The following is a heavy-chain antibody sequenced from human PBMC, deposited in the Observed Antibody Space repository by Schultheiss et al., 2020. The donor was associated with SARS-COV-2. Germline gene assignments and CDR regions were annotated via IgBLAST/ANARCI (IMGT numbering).Heavy chain of an antibody. CDR1: GYSISSGYY. Sequence: SQTLSLTCAVSGYSISSGYYWGWIRQPPGKGLAWIGSIYHSGSTYYNPSLKSRVTISVDTSKNQFSLKLSSVTAADTAVYYCARGWRGTEGFDYWGQGTLVTVSS. D-gene: IGHD3-3*01. J-gene: IGHJ4*02. V-gene: IGHV4-38-2*01. CDR3: ARGWRGTEGFDY. CDR2: IYHSGST.